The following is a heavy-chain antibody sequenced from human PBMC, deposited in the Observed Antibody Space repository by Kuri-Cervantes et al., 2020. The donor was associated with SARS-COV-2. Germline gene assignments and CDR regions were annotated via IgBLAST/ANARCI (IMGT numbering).Heavy chain of an antibody. CDR2: ISDDGKKR. J-gene: IGHJ3*02. Sequence: GESLKISCAGSGFTFSRYAIHCVRQAPGKGLEWVAVISDDGKKRYYADSVKGRFTISRDNSQSTLYLQMNSLRAEDTAVYYCAKDWGSGSYSDAFDIWGQGTMVTVSS. D-gene: IGHD1-26*01. CDR1: GFTFSRYA. V-gene: IGHV3-30*04. CDR3: AKDWGSGSYSDAFDI.